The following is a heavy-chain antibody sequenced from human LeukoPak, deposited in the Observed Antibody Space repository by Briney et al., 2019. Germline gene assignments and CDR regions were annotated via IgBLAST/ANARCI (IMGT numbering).Heavy chain of an antibody. J-gene: IGHJ6*02. CDR3: ARERNTNNYYYGMDV. D-gene: IGHD1-1*01. Sequence: ASVKVSCKASGYTFTSYGISWVRQAPGQGLEWMGWINGYNGNAKYLQIFQGRVTMTTDTSTTTAYMELRSLRSDDTAVYYCARERNTNNYYYGMDVWGQGTTVTVSS. CDR2: INGYNGNA. CDR1: GYTFTSYG. V-gene: IGHV1-18*01.